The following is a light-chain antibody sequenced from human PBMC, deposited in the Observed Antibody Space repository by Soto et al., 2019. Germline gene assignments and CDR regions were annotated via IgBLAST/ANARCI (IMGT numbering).Light chain of an antibody. CDR2: GAS. V-gene: IGKV3-15*01. Sequence: EIVMTQSPATLSVSPGERATLSCRASQSVSSNLAWYQQKPGQAPRLLIYGASTRATGIPARFSGSGSGSEFTLTINTLHFDDFAVHSGQEYNNWSPLFTFSPGTKVDIK. J-gene: IGKJ3*01. CDR3: QEYNNWSPLFT. CDR1: QSVSSN.